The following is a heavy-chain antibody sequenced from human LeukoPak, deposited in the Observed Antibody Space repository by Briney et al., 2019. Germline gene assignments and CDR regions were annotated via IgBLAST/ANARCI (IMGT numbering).Heavy chain of an antibody. CDR1: GGSISSYY. Sequence: SETLSLTCTVSGGSISSYYWSWIRQPPGKGLEWIGYIYYSGSTNYNPSLKSRVTISVDTSKNQFSLKLSSATAADTAVYYCARDGFRGYSGYGFDYWGQGTLVTVSS. V-gene: IGHV4-59*01. J-gene: IGHJ4*02. D-gene: IGHD5-12*01. CDR3: ARDGFRGYSGYGFDY. CDR2: IYYSGST.